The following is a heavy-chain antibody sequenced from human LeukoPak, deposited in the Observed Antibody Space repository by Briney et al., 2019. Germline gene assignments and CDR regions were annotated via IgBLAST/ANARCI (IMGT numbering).Heavy chain of an antibody. J-gene: IGHJ3*02. CDR3: ARVGYSSFAFDI. Sequence: SETLSLTCTVSGGSISSGGYYWSWIRQHPGKGLEWIGYIYYSGSTYYNPSLKSRVTISVDTSKNQFSLKLSSVTAADTAVYYCARVGYSSFAFDIWGQGTMVTVSS. CDR1: GGSISSGGYY. V-gene: IGHV4-31*03. CDR2: IYYSGST. D-gene: IGHD6-6*01.